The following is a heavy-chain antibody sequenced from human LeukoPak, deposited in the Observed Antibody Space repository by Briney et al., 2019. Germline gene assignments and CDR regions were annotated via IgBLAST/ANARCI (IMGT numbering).Heavy chain of an antibody. CDR3: ARDQGYSSGWFKVSRYRAFDI. V-gene: IGHV3-74*01. Sequence: PGGSLRLSCAASGFTFSSYWMHWVRQAPGKGLVWVSRINSDGNSTSYADSVKGRFTISRDNAKNTLYLQMNSLRAEDTAVYYCARDQGYSSGWFKVSRYRAFDIWGQGTMVTVSS. J-gene: IGHJ3*02. D-gene: IGHD6-19*01. CDR2: INSDGNST. CDR1: GFTFSSYW.